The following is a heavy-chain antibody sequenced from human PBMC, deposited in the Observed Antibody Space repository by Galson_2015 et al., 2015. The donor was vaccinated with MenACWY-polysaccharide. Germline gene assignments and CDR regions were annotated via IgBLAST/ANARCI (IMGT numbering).Heavy chain of an antibody. CDR1: GGSMSSYY. D-gene: IGHD3-22*01. Sequence: ETLSLTCPVSGGSMSSYYWTWIRQSPGKGLEWIGWIHYNGDTKYSPSLNSRVTISGDTSRNQFSLKLFSVTTADTAVYYCARIGGMNKGNYYNFGWFDSWGQGTLVTVSS. CDR3: ARIGGMNKGNYYNFGWFDS. J-gene: IGHJ5*01. V-gene: IGHV4-59*01. CDR2: IHYNGDT.